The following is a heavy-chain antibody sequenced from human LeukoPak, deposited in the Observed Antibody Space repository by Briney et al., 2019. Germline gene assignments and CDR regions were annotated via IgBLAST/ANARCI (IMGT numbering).Heavy chain of an antibody. CDR1: GYTFTAYY. J-gene: IGHJ4*02. CDR2: INPNSGGT. Sequence: ASVTVSCTASGYTFTAYYMHWVRQAPGQGLEWMGWINPNSGGTNYAQKFQGRVTMTRDTSISTAYMELSRLRSDDTAVYYCARDSGFSYGYVWGQGTLVTVSS. D-gene: IGHD5-18*01. V-gene: IGHV1-2*02. CDR3: ARDSGFSYGYV.